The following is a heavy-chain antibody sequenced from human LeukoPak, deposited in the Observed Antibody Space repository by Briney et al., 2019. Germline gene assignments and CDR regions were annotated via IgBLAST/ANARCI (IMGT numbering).Heavy chain of an antibody. Sequence: EASVKVSCKASGYTFISYYIHWLRQAPGQGLEWMGIIKPSGGSTSYAQKFQGRVTMTRDTSTSTVYMELSSLRSEDTAVYYCARVAGAYYFDYWGQGTLVTVSS. V-gene: IGHV1-46*01. CDR3: ARVAGAYYFDY. CDR1: GYTFISYY. J-gene: IGHJ4*02. D-gene: IGHD1-26*01. CDR2: IKPSGGST.